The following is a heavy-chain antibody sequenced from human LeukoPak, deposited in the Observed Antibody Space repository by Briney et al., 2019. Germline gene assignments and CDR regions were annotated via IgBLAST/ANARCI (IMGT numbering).Heavy chain of an antibody. J-gene: IGHJ4*02. CDR1: GGTFSSYA. Sequence: GASVKVSCKASGGTFSSYAISWVRQAPGQGLEWMGGIIPIFGTANYAQKFQGRVTITADESTSTAYMELSSLRSEDTAVYYCANSRFRSGFTTSDYWGQGTLVTVSS. CDR3: ANSRFRSGFTTSDY. CDR2: IIPIFGTA. V-gene: IGHV1-69*13. D-gene: IGHD1-14*01.